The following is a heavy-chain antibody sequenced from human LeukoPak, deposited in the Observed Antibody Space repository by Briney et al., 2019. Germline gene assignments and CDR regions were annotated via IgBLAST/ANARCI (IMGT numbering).Heavy chain of an antibody. CDR3: ARALCSGGSCYSTSDTATDY. J-gene: IGHJ4*02. CDR2: INHSGST. V-gene: IGHV4-34*01. Sequence: SETLSLTCAVYGGSFSGYYWTWIRQPPGKGLEWIGQINHSGSTNYNPSLKSRVTISVDTSKNQFSLKLSSVTAADTAVYYCARALCSGGSCYSTSDTATDYWSQGTLVAVSS. CDR1: GGSFSGYY. D-gene: IGHD2-15*01.